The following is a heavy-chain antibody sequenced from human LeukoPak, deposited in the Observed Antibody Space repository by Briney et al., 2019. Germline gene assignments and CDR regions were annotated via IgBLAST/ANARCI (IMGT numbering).Heavy chain of an antibody. V-gene: IGHV4-4*07. CDR2: IYDGGST. J-gene: IGHJ5*02. Sequence: SETLSLTCTVSGGSVNRYYLSWIRQPAGKTLEWIGRIYDGGSTNYNPSLKSRVTMSVDTSKNQISLKLKSVTAADTAVYYCARDSGTSGEVKSDPWGQGALVTVSS. CDR1: GGSVNRYY. CDR3: ARDSGTSGEVKSDP. D-gene: IGHD3-10*01.